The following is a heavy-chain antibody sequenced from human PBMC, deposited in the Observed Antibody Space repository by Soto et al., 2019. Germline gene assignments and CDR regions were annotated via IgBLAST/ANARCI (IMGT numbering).Heavy chain of an antibody. V-gene: IGHV3-15*07. CDR1: GFSFNEAW. D-gene: IGHD3-10*01. Sequence: EVQLVESAGGLVKPGGSLRLSCVASGFSFNEAWMNWVRQAPGQGLEWVGRIKTSAGGGATNYAAHVQGRFTISRDDSKNSLYRHMNSLRTEDTAVYYCTSGSVEGIWGQGTTVIVSS. CDR3: TSGSVEGI. CDR2: IKTSAGGGAT. J-gene: IGHJ6*02.